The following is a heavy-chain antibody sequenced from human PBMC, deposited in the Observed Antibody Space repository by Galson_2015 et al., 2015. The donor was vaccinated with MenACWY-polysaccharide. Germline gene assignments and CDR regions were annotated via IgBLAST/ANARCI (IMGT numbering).Heavy chain of an antibody. CDR2: INRYGSTT. D-gene: IGHD2/OR15-2a*01. J-gene: IGHJ4*02. Sequence: SLRLACEASGFTFRTHWMHWVRQAPGKGLVGLSRINRYGSTTKYADSVKGRFTISIDNAKNTLFLQMNSLSVEDPAVYYCAKNIQAAYWGQGTLVTVSS. CDR1: GFTFRTHW. V-gene: IGHV3-74*01. CDR3: AKNIQAAY.